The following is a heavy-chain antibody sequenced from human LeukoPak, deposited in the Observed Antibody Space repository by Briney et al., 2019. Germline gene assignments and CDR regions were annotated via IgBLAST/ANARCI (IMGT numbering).Heavy chain of an antibody. D-gene: IGHD1-26*01. J-gene: IGHJ3*02. Sequence: GGSLRLSCTASGFTFNRDWTAWVRQAPGKGLEWVANIKEDGSEKYYVDSVKGRFTISRDNAKNSLFLQMNSLRAEDTAVYYCARINSGRHLGDAFDIWGQGTTVTVSS. CDR1: GFTFNRDW. CDR2: IKEDGSEK. CDR3: ARINSGRHLGDAFDI. V-gene: IGHV3-7*01.